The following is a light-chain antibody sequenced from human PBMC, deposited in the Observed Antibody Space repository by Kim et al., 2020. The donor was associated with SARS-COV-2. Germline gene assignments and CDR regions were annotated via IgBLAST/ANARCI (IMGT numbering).Light chain of an antibody. Sequence: DIQMTQSPSSLSASVGDRVTITCRASQSISSYLNWYQQKPGKAPKLLIYAASSLQSGVPSRFSGSGSGTDFTLTISSLQPEDFATYYWQQSYSTPHTFGEGTKREIK. J-gene: IGKJ2*01. CDR3: QQSYSTPHT. V-gene: IGKV1-39*01. CDR2: AAS. CDR1: QSISSY.